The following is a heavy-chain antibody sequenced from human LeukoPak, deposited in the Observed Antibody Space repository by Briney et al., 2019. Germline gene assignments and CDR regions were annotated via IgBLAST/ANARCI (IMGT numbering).Heavy chain of an antibody. D-gene: IGHD5-12*01. J-gene: IGHJ4*02. CDR3: AKDRGGYSGYDFDY. V-gene: IGHV3-23*01. CDR1: GFTYSSYA. Sequence: PGGSLRLSCAASGFTYSSYAMSWVRQAPGKGLEWVSAISGSGGSTYYADSVKGRFTISRDNSKNTLYLPMNSLRAEDTAVYYCAKDRGGYSGYDFDYWGQGTLVTVSS. CDR2: ISGSGGST.